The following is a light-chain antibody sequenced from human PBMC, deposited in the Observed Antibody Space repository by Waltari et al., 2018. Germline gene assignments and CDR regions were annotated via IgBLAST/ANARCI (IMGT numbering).Light chain of an antibody. Sequence: QSALTQPASMSGSPGHSITISCTGTSDDVGGYNLVSWYQQHPGKAPKLIIFEVTKRPSGVSNRFSGSRSGNTASLTLSGLQPEDEAAYFCCSYAGTSSWVFGGGTKVTVL. CDR3: CSYAGTSSWV. V-gene: IGLV2-23*02. J-gene: IGLJ3*02. CDR2: EVT. CDR1: SDDVGGYNL.